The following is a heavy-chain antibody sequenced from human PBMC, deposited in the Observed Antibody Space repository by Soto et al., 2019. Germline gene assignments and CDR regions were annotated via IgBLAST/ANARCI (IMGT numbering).Heavy chain of an antibody. D-gene: IGHD2-2*01. V-gene: IGHV4-34*01. J-gene: IGHJ6*02. CDR3: ARGMRYCSSTSCRYYYYYGMDV. Sequence: SEPLSLTCAVNGGSFSGYYWSWLRQPPGMGLEWIGEINHSGSTNYNPSFKSRVTISVDTSKNQFSLKLSSVTAADTAVYYCARGMRYCSSTSCRYYYYYGMDVWGQGTTVT. CDR1: GGSFSGYY. CDR2: INHSGST.